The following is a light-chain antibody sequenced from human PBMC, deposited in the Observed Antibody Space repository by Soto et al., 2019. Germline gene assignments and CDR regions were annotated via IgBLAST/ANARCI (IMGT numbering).Light chain of an antibody. CDR2: DAS. CDR1: QSVSIY. Sequence: EIVLTQSPATLSLSPGERATLSCRASQSVSIYLAWYQQKPGQAPRLLIYDASNRATGVPVRFSGSGAGTDFTLTISSLEPEDFAVYYCQQRINWPPGYTFGQGTKLEIK. CDR3: QQRINWPPGYT. V-gene: IGKV3-11*01. J-gene: IGKJ2*01.